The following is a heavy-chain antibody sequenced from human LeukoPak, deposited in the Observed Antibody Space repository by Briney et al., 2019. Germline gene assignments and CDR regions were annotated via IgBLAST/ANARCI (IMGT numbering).Heavy chain of an antibody. CDR1: GYTFTNYA. Sequence: GASVKVSCKASGYTFTNYAIHWVRQAPGQRLEWMGWIHAGNGDTKNSQKFQGRVTLTTETSTSTAYMELRSLRSDDTAVYFCARDGSGVWFDYWGQGTLVTVSS. CDR3: ARDGSGVWFDY. J-gene: IGHJ4*02. V-gene: IGHV1-3*01. CDR2: IHAGNGDT. D-gene: IGHD3-10*01.